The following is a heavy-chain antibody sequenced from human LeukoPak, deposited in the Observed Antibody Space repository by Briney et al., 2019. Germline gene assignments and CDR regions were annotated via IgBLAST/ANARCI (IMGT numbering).Heavy chain of an antibody. CDR1: GESFSGYY. CDR2: INHSGST. Sequence: SETLSLTCAVYGESFSGYYWSWIRQPPGKGLEWIGEINHSGSTNYNPSLKSRVTISVDTSKNQFSLKLSSVTAADTAVYYCARSGSYDILTGYPPKYYYYMDVWGKGTTVTVSS. CDR3: ARSGSYDILTGYPPKYYYYMDV. J-gene: IGHJ6*03. V-gene: IGHV4-34*01. D-gene: IGHD3-9*01.